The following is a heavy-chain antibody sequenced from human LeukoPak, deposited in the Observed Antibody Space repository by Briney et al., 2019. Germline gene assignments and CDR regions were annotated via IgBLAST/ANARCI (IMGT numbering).Heavy chain of an antibody. Sequence: PSQTLSLTRTVSGGSISSGGYYWSWIRQHPGKGLEWIGYIYYSGSTYYNPSLKSRVTISVDTSKNQFSLKLSSVTAADTAVYYCARSYPRARGVIRYWGQGTLVTVSS. CDR1: GGSISSGGYY. J-gene: IGHJ4*02. V-gene: IGHV4-31*03. CDR2: IYYSGST. D-gene: IGHD3-10*01. CDR3: ARSYPRARGVIRY.